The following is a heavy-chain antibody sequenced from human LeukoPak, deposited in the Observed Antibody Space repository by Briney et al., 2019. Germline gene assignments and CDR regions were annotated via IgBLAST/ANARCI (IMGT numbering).Heavy chain of an antibody. CDR1: GGSISSSSYY. CDR3: ARLVLGSLIRGGNAFDI. J-gene: IGHJ3*02. D-gene: IGHD3-10*01. Sequence: SETLSLTCTVSGGSISSSSYYWGWIRQPPRKGLEWIGRIYYSGSTYYNPSLKSRVPVSVDTSKNQFSLKLSSVTAADTAVYYCARLVLGSLIRGGNAFDIWGQGTMVTVSS. V-gene: IGHV4-39*01. CDR2: IYYSGST.